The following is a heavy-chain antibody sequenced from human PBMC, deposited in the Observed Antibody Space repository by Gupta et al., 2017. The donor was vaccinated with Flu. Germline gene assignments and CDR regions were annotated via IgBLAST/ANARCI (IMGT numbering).Heavy chain of an antibody. J-gene: IGHJ4*02. Sequence: ESGPGLVKPSETLSLTCTVSGGSISSYYWSWIRQPPGKGLEWIGYIYYSGSTNYNPSLKSRVTISVDTSKNQFSLKLSSVTAADTAVYYCARRDSGDYYDSSGYSPFDYWGQGTLVTVSS. V-gene: IGHV4-59*08. CDR1: GGSISSYY. CDR2: IYYSGST. D-gene: IGHD3-22*01. CDR3: ARRDSGDYYDSSGYSPFDY.